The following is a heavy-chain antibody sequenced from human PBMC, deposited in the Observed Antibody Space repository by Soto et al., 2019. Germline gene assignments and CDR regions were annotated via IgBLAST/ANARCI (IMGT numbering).Heavy chain of an antibody. Sequence: SETLSLTCTVSGGSISSGGYYWSWIRQHPGKGLEWIGYIYYSGSTYYNPSLKSRVTISVDTSRSQFSLKLSSVTAADTAVYYCAREVYYYYYGMDVWGQGTTVTVSS. CDR1: GGSISSGGYY. CDR3: AREVYYYYYGMDV. CDR2: IYYSGST. J-gene: IGHJ6*02. V-gene: IGHV4-31*03.